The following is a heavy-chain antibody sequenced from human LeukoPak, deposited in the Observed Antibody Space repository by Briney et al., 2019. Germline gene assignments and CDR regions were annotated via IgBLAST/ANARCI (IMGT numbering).Heavy chain of an antibody. CDR2: IYSGGGT. J-gene: IGHJ4*02. CDR3: ARGMGDSSGYHLYHFDY. D-gene: IGHD3-22*01. CDR1: GFTISTYG. Sequence: GGSLRLSCAASGFTISTYGMSWVRQAPGKGLEWVSVIYSGGGTYYADSVKGRFTISRDNSKNTLYLQMNSLRAEDMAVYYCARGMGDSSGYHLYHFDYWGQGTLVTVSS. V-gene: IGHV3-53*01.